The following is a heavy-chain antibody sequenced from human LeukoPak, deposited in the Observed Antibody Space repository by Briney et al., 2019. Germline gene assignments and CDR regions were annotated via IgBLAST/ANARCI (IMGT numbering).Heavy chain of an antibody. CDR2: ISGSGGST. V-gene: IGHV3-23*01. CDR3: AKDLIAARPRDYYYYMDV. D-gene: IGHD6-6*01. Sequence: GGSLRLSCAASGFTFSSYAMSWVRQAPGKGLEWVSAISGSGGSTYYADSVKGRFTISRDNSKNTLYLQMNSLRAEDTAVYYCAKDLIAARPRDYYYYMDVWGKGTTVTVSS. CDR1: GFTFSSYA. J-gene: IGHJ6*03.